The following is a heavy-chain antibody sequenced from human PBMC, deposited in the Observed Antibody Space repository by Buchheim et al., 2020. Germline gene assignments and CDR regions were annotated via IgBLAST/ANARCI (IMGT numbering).Heavy chain of an antibody. V-gene: IGHV3-30*18. CDR1: GFTFSSYG. J-gene: IGHJ2*01. CDR3: AKGDGYKSPAFDL. CDR2: ISYDGSNK. Sequence: QVQLVESGGGVVQPGRSLRLSCAASGFTFSSYGMHWVRQAPGKGLEWVAVISYDGSNKYYADSVKGRFTISRDNSTNTLYLQMNSLRAEDTAVYYCAKGDGYKSPAFDLWGRGTL. D-gene: IGHD5-24*01.